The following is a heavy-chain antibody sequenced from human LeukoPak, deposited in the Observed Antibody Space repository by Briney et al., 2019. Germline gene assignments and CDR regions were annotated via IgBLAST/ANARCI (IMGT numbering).Heavy chain of an antibody. J-gene: IGHJ5*02. CDR2: VSTSNPHT. CDR3: ARDRFLWGLGNWFDL. Sequence: ASVKVSCKTSGYTLTNYGISWVPQAPGQGLEWMGWVSTSNPHTNYAPKFRGRVIMTIDTSTTTAYLEMRSLTSDGTAVYYCARDRFLWGLGNWFDLWGQGTLVTVTS. D-gene: IGHD3-3*01. V-gene: IGHV1-18*01. CDR1: GYTLTNYG.